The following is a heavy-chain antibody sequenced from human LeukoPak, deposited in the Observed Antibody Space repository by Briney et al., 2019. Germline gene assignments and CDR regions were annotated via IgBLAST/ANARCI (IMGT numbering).Heavy chain of an antibody. D-gene: IGHD5-24*01. CDR3: ARAWMATIIDY. CDR2: ISYDGSNK. J-gene: IGHJ4*02. Sequence: GRSLRLSCAASGFTFSRYAMHWVRQAPSKGLEWVSDISYDGSNKYCADSVKGRFTISRDNSKHTLYLQMSSLRAEDTAVYYCARAWMATIIDYWGQGTLVTASS. CDR1: GFTFSRYA. V-gene: IGHV3-30-3*01.